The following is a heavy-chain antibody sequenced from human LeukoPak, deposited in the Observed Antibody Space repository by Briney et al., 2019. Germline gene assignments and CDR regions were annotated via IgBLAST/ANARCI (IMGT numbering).Heavy chain of an antibody. Sequence: GGSLRLSCAASGFTFSSYAMSWVRQAPGKGLEWVSAISGSGGSTYYADSAKGRFTISRDNSKNTLYLQMNSLRAEDTAVYYCAKDGYGSGSFDYWGQGTLVTVSS. V-gene: IGHV3-23*01. D-gene: IGHD3-10*01. CDR3: AKDGYGSGSFDY. CDR1: GFTFSSYA. J-gene: IGHJ4*02. CDR2: ISGSGGST.